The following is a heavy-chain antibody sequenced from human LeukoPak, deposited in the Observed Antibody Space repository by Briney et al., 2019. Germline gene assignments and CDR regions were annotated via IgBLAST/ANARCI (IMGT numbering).Heavy chain of an antibody. J-gene: IGHJ4*02. CDR3: ARAVAGMVFDY. D-gene: IGHD6-19*01. CDR2: IYHSGST. Sequence: SETLSLTCTVSGYSISSGYYWGWIRQPPGKGLEWIGSIYHSGSTYYNPSLKSRVTISVDTSKNQFSLKLSSVTAADTAVCYCARAVAGMVFDYWGQGTLVTVSS. V-gene: IGHV4-38-2*02. CDR1: GYSISSGYY.